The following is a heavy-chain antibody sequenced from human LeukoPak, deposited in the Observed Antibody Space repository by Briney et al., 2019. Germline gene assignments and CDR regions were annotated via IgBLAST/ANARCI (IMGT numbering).Heavy chain of an antibody. J-gene: IGHJ4*02. Sequence: PGGSLRLSCAASGFTFSSYSMNWVRQAPGKGLEWVSAISGSGVSTYYADSVKGRFTISRDNSKNTLYLQMNSLRAEDTAVYYCAKGVGYCSGGSCQQFDYWGQGTLVTVSS. CDR1: GFTFSSYS. D-gene: IGHD2-15*01. V-gene: IGHV3-23*01. CDR3: AKGVGYCSGGSCQQFDY. CDR2: ISGSGVST.